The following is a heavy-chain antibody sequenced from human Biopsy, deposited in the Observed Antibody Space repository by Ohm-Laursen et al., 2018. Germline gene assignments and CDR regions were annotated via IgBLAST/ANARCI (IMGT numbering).Heavy chain of an antibody. Sequence: SETLSLTCTVSGGSISSYYWSWIRQPPGRGLEWIGYIYYTGSTTYNPSLKSRVTISVDTSMNHLSLRLPSVTAADTAVYYCARHAPSYSGSYWRYFDLWGRGTLVTVSS. CDR1: GGSISSYY. CDR2: IYYTGST. V-gene: IGHV4-59*08. J-gene: IGHJ2*01. CDR3: ARHAPSYSGSYWRYFDL. D-gene: IGHD1-26*01.